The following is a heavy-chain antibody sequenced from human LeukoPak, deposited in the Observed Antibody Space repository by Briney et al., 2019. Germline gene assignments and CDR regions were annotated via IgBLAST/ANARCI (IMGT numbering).Heavy chain of an antibody. CDR3: ARAGRTSTGVFDN. V-gene: IGHV1-18*04. CDR1: NYIFASYG. Sequence: ASVKVSCKTSNYIFASYGISWLRQAPGQGLEWMGWISTHNGDTKFAQNLQGRLTVTTDTSTRTVYMELRSLRSDDTAVYYCARAGRTSTGVFDNWGQGTLVTVSS. J-gene: IGHJ4*02. D-gene: IGHD2-2*01. CDR2: ISTHNGDT.